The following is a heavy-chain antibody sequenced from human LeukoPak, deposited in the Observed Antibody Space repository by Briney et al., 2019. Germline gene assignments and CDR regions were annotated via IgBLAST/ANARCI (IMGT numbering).Heavy chain of an antibody. CDR1: GFTFNNYA. Sequence: GGSLRLSCAASGFTFNNYAMSWVRQAPGKGLEWVAAISGNGGRTYYTDSVKGRFTISRDNPKNTLYLLMNSLSSEDTALYYCAKEQTSSGYFDYWGQGTLVTVSS. J-gene: IGHJ4*02. CDR2: ISGNGGRT. V-gene: IGHV3-23*01. D-gene: IGHD3-10*01. CDR3: AKEQTSSGYFDY.